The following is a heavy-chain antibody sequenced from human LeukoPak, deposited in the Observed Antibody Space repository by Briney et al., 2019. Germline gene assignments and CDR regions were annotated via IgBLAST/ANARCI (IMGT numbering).Heavy chain of an antibody. CDR3: AKASFRVVVTATYYFDY. CDR1: GFTFSSYA. D-gene: IGHD2-21*02. V-gene: IGHV3-23*01. J-gene: IGHJ4*02. CDR2: ISGSGGST. Sequence: GGSLRLSCAASGFTFSSYAMSWVRQAPGKGLEWVSAISGSGGSTYYADSVKGRFTISRDNSKNTLYLQMNSLRAEDTAVYYCAKASFRVVVTATYYFDYWGQGTLVTVSS.